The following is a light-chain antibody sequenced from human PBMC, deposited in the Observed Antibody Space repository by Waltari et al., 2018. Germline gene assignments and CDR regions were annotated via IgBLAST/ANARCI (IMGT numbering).Light chain of an antibody. CDR2: EDA. J-gene: IGLJ3*02. V-gene: IGLV2-23*01. CDR1: SFDVANYNL. Sequence: QSALTQPASVSGSPGQSITISCTGSSFDVANYNLVSWYQHHPGKAPKLMIYEDAKRHSGVSNRFSGSKSGNTASLTISGLQAEDEADYYCCSYAGSWVFGGGTKLTVL. CDR3: CSYAGSWV.